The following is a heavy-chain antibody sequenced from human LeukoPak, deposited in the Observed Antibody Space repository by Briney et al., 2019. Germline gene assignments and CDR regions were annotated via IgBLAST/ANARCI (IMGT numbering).Heavy chain of an antibody. Sequence: PSETLSLTCAVYGGSFSGYYWTWIRQPPGKGLEWIGSIYHSGSTYYNPSLKSRVTISVDTSKNQFSLKLSSVTAADTAVYYCARIEYNFDYWGQGTLVTVSS. J-gene: IGHJ4*02. CDR2: IYHSGST. CDR3: ARIEYNFDY. V-gene: IGHV4-34*01. D-gene: IGHD6-6*01. CDR1: GGSFSGYY.